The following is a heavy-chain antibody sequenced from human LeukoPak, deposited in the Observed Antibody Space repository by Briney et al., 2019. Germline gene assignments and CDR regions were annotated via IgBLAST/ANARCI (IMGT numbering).Heavy chain of an antibody. V-gene: IGHV3-48*03. CDR2: ISSRGDTI. J-gene: IGHJ6*02. D-gene: IGHD3-10*01. Sequence: GGSLRLSCAASEFTFSIYIMKWVRQAPGEGLEWVSYISSRGDTIYYADSVSGRVTISRDNGKKSVSLQMNSLRAEDTAVYYCVRDYFGSGSYYNAYYGMDVWGQGTTVTVS. CDR3: VRDYFGSGSYYNAYYGMDV. CDR1: EFTFSIYI.